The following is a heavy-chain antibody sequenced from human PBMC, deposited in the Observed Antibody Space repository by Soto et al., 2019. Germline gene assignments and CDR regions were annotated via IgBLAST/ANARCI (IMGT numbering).Heavy chain of an antibody. CDR1: GFTFSSYA. V-gene: IGHV3-23*01. J-gene: IGHJ4*02. CDR3: AKWRSIFGVVDTVNYDY. D-gene: IGHD3-3*01. CDR2: ISGSGGST. Sequence: GGSLRLSCAASGFTFSSYAMSWVRQAPGKGLEWVSAISGSGGSTYYADSVKGRFTMSRDNSKNTLYLQMNSLRADDTAVYYCAKWRSIFGVVDTVNYDYWGQGTLVTVFS.